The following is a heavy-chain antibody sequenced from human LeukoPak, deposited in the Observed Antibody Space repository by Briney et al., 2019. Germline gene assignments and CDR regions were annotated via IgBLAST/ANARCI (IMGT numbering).Heavy chain of an antibody. D-gene: IGHD3-10*01. J-gene: IGHJ4*02. CDR1: GFTFSSYA. CDR3: ARDLRFLRYGFGKNEIDY. V-gene: IGHV3-30-3*01. CDR2: ISYDGSNK. Sequence: GGSLRLSCAASGFTFSSYAMHWVRQAPGKGLEWVAVISYDGSNKYYADSVKGRFTISRDNSKNTLYLQMNSLRAEGAAVYYCARDLRFLRYGFGKNEIDYWGQGTLVTVSS.